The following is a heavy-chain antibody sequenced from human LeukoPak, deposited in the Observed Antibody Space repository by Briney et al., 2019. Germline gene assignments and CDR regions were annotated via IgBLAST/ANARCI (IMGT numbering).Heavy chain of an antibody. V-gene: IGHV3-21*01. D-gene: IGHD2-2*01. CDR1: GFSFSAYS. CDR3: ARRYCSSTNCYAFDS. J-gene: IGHJ4*02. Sequence: RSGGSLRLSCAASGFSFSAYSVNWVRQAPGKGLERVSSINNNGNYMYYADSVQGRFTISRDNAKNSLYLQMNSLRAEDTAVYYCARRYCSSTNCYAFDSWGQGTLVTVSS. CDR2: INNNGNYM.